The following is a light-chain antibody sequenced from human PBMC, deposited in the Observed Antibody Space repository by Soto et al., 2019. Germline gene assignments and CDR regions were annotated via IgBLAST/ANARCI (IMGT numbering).Light chain of an antibody. CDR1: SSNIGNNA. V-gene: IGLV1-36*01. Sequence: QSVLTQPPSVSEAPRQRVTISCSGSSSNIGNNAVNWYQQLPGKAPKLLIYYDDLLPSGVSVRFSGSKSGTSASLAISGLQSEDEADYYCAAWDDSLWALFGGGTKLTVL. J-gene: IGLJ2*01. CDR2: YDD. CDR3: AAWDDSLWAL.